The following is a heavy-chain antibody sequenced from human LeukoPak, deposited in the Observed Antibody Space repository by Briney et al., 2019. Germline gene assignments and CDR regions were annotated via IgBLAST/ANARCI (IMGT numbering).Heavy chain of an antibody. Sequence: GGSLRLSCAASGFTFSIYWMSWVRQAPGKGLEWVANIKQDGSEKYYVDSVKGRFTISRDNAKNSLYLQMNSLRAEDTAVYYCARTPNYYDSSGYYLTGFDPWGQGTLVTVSS. CDR2: IKQDGSEK. CDR1: GFTFSIYW. V-gene: IGHV3-7*01. D-gene: IGHD3-22*01. J-gene: IGHJ5*02. CDR3: ARTPNYYDSSGYYLTGFDP.